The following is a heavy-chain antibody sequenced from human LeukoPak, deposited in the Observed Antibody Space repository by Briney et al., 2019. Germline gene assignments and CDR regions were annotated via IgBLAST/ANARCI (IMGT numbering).Heavy chain of an antibody. CDR3: ARNAKGYPFDY. J-gene: IGHJ4*02. D-gene: IGHD2-8*01. CDR2: IYYSGST. Sequence: PSETLSLTCTVSGGSISSSSYYWGWIRQPPGKGLEWIGSIYYSGSTYYNPSLKSRVTISVDTSKNQFSLKLSSVTAADTAVYYCARNAKGYPFDYWGQGTLVTVSS. CDR1: GGSISSSSYY. V-gene: IGHV4-39*07.